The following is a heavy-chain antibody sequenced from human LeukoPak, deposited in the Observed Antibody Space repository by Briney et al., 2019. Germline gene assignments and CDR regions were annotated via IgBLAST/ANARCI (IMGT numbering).Heavy chain of an antibody. CDR2: ISGSGGST. Sequence: GGSLRLSCAASGFIFSSYAMSWVRQAPGKGLEWVSGISGSGGSTFYADSVKGRFTISRDNSKSTLFLQMNSLRAEDTAVYYCARGILYPAFYFDYWGQGTLVTVSS. D-gene: IGHD3-3*02. CDR3: ARGILYPAFYFDY. J-gene: IGHJ4*02. CDR1: GFIFSSYA. V-gene: IGHV3-23*01.